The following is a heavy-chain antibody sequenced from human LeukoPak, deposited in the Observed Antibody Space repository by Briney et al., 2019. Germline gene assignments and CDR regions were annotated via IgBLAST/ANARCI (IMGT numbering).Heavy chain of an antibody. CDR2: MSNSGST. D-gene: IGHD3-16*01. Sequence: PSETLSLTCSVSGGSISSFYWNWIRQPPGKGLEWIGYMSNSGSTNYNPSLKSRLTISVDTSKNHLSLRLSSVTAADTAVCYCARGNYDDSYAYGGDFDSWGQGTLVTVSS. V-gene: IGHV4-59*01. J-gene: IGHJ4*02. CDR3: ARGNYDDSYAYGGDFDS. CDR1: GGSISSFY.